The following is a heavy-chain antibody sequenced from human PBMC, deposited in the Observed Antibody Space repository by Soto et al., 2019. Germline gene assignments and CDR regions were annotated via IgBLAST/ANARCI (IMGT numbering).Heavy chain of an antibody. J-gene: IGHJ6*02. CDR2: IYHSGST. D-gene: IGHD7-27*01. CDR3: ARDGEKGQPNYYGMDV. CDR1: GGSISSSNW. Sequence: QVQLQESGPGLVKPSGTLSLTCAVSGGSISSSNWWSWVRQPPGKGLEWIGEIYHSGSTNYNPSPKSRVTISVDKSKNQFALKLSSVTAADAAVDYCARDGEKGQPNYYGMDVWGQETTVTVSS. V-gene: IGHV4-4*02.